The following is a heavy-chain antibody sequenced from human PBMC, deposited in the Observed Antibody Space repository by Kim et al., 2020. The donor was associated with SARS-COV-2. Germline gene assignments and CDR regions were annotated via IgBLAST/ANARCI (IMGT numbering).Heavy chain of an antibody. CDR2: ISAYNGNT. V-gene: IGHV1-18*01. Sequence: ASVKVSCKASGYTFTSYGISWVRQAPGQGLEWMGWISAYNGNTNYAQKLQGRVTMTTDTSTSTAYMELRSLRSDDTAVYYCARDHNGYSSPVNQFNYYGMDVWGQGTTVTVSS. CDR1: GYTFTSYG. J-gene: IGHJ6*02. D-gene: IGHD6-13*01. CDR3: ARDHNGYSSPVNQFNYYGMDV.